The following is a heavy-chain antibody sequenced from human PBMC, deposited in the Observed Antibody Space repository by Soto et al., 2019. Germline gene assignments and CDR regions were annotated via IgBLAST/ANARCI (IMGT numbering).Heavy chain of an antibody. CDR2: ISSSSSYI. CDR1: GFTFSSYS. J-gene: IGHJ4*02. D-gene: IGHD3-9*01. V-gene: IGHV3-21*01. CDR3: AREVEYYDILTGTLDY. Sequence: EVQLVESGGGLVKPGGSLRLSCAASGFTFSSYSMNWVRQAPGKGLEWVSSISSSSSYIYYADSVKGRFTISRDNAKNSLYLQMNSLRAEYTAVYYCAREVEYYDILTGTLDYWGQGTLVTVSS.